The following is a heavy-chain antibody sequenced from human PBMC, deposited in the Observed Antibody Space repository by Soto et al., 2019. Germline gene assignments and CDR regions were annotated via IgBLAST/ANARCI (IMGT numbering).Heavy chain of an antibody. CDR2: ITSDGGSV. CDR1: GFTLSRHW. V-gene: IGHV3-74*01. J-gene: IGHJ5*02. Sequence: EVQLVESGGGSVQPGGSLRLQCAASGFTLSRHWMYWVRQAPGKGLSWVSRITSDGGSVRYADSVKGRFTVARDNAKNTVYLEMNGLRVEDSAVYYCAREAIYSRGRGMDLWGQGILVTVSS. D-gene: IGHD4-4*01. CDR3: AREAIYSRGRGMDL.